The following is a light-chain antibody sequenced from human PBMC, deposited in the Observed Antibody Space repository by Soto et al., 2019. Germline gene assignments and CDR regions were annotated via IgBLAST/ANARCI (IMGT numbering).Light chain of an antibody. V-gene: IGKV1-5*01. CDR1: QSISSW. CDR2: DAS. CDR3: QQYNSYSWT. J-gene: IGKJ1*01. Sequence: DIQMTQSPSTLSASVGDRVTITCRAGQSISSWLAWYQQKPGKAPKLLIYDASRLQSGVPSRFSSSGSGTDFTLTISSLQPDDFAIYYCQQYNSYSWTFGRGTKVDIK.